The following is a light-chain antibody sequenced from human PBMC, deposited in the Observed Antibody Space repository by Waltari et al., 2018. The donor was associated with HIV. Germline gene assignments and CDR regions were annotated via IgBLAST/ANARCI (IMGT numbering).Light chain of an antibody. V-gene: IGLV1-40*01. CDR3: QSYDGSLSGVV. Sequence: QSVLTQPPSVSGAPGQRVTISCTGGSSNTGAGYDVHWYQQLPGTAPKLLIYGNTNRPSGVPDRFSGSKSGTSASLAITGLQAEDESDYYCQSYDGSLSGVVFGGGTKLTVL. J-gene: IGLJ2*01. CDR1: SSNTGAGYD. CDR2: GNT.